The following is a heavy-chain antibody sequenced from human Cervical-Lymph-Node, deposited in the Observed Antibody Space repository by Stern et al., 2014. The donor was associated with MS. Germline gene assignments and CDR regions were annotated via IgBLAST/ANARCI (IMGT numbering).Heavy chain of an antibody. D-gene: IGHD6-19*01. CDR3: ARVRGDSSGWLYYYYGMDV. CDR1: GGTFSSYA. CDR2: IIPIFGTA. Sequence: VPLVESGAEVKKPGSSVKVSCKASGGTFSSYAISWGRQAPGQGLEWMGGIIPIFGTATYAQKFQGRVTITADESTSTAYMELSSLRSEDAAVYYCARVRGDSSGWLYYYYGMDVWGQGTTVTVSS. V-gene: IGHV1-69*01. J-gene: IGHJ6*02.